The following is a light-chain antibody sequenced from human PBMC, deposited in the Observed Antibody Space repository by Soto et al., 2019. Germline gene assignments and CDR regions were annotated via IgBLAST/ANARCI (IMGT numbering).Light chain of an antibody. J-gene: IGKJ4*01. CDR1: QSISSY. CDR3: QQYYTHVLT. V-gene: IGKV4-1*01. CDR2: WAS. Sequence: DIQMNQSPSSLSASVGDRVTITCRASQSISSYLNWYQQKPGQPPKLIMHWASIRESGVPDRFSGSGSGTDFSLTISSLQAEDVAVYYCQQYYTHVLTFGGGTKV.